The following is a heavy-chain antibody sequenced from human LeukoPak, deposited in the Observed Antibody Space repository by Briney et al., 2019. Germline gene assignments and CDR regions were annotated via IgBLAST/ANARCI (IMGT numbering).Heavy chain of an antibody. V-gene: IGHV1-18*01. CDR3: ARDYSGGTAMVHRFDY. J-gene: IGHJ4*02. D-gene: IGHD5-18*01. Sequence: ASVKVSCKASGYTFTSYGISWVRLAPGQGLEWMGWISAYNGNTNYAQKLQGRVTMTTDTSTSTAYMELRSLRSDDTAVYYCARDYSGGTAMVHRFDYWGQGTLVTVSS. CDR1: GYTFTSYG. CDR2: ISAYNGNT.